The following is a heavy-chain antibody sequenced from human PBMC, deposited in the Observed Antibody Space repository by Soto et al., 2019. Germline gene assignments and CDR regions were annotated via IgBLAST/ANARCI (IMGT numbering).Heavy chain of an antibody. CDR2: ISGSGGST. D-gene: IGHD2-21*01. CDR1: GFTFSSYA. J-gene: IGHJ4*02. V-gene: IGHV3-23*01. CDR3: ASLGPYCGGDCYSYFDY. Sequence: GGSLRLSCAASGFTFSSYAMSWVRQAPGKGLEWVSAISGSGGSTYYADSVKGRFTISRDNSKNTLYLQMNSLRAEDTAVYYCASLGPYCGGDCYSYFDYWGQGTLVTVSS.